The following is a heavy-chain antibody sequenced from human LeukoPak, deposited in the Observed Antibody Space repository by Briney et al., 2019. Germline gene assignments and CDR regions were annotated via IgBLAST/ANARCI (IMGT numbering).Heavy chain of an antibody. V-gene: IGHV3-74*01. D-gene: IGHD4/OR15-4a*01. CDR3: ARGTGYGVFDS. CDR2: IKSDGTST. CDR1: GFTFSSYW. J-gene: IGHJ4*02. Sequence: PGGSLRLSCAASGFTFSSYWMHWVRQAPGKGLVWVSRIKSDGTSTTYADSVKGRFTISRDNAKNTLYLHMNSLRDEDTAVYYCARGTGYGVFDSWGQGTRVTVSS.